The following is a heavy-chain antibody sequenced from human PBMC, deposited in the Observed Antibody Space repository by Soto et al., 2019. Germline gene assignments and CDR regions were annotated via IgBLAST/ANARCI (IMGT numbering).Heavy chain of an antibody. CDR3: ATLPPRIVVTVLPIPT. J-gene: IGHJ5*02. CDR2: VYHSGST. V-gene: IGHV4-4*02. Sequence: QVYLHQSGPGLVKPSGTLSLTCAVSGDSISSTHWWTWVRQTPGKGLEWIGEVYHSGSTSYNPSPTSRVTISVDKSYYQFSLKLTSLTAADTAVYYCATLPPRIVVTVLPIPTWGQGTLVSVSS. CDR1: GDSISSTHW. D-gene: IGHD2-21*01.